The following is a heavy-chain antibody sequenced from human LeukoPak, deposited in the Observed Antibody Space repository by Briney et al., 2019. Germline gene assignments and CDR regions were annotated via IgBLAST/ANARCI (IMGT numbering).Heavy chain of an antibody. CDR2: IYHSGST. CDR3: ARGDYYGSGSYYTTTNWFDP. Sequence: SETLSLTCAVSGYSISSGYYWGWIRQPPGKGLEWTGSIYHSGSTYYNQSLKSRVTISVDTSKNQFSLKLSSVTAADTAVYYCARGDYYGSGSYYTTTNWFDPWGQGTLVTVSS. V-gene: IGHV4-38-2*01. J-gene: IGHJ5*02. D-gene: IGHD3-10*01. CDR1: GYSISSGYY.